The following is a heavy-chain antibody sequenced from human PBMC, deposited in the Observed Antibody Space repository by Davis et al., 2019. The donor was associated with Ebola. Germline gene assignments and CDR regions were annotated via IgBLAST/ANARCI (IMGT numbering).Heavy chain of an antibody. CDR2: INHSGST. D-gene: IGHD5-12*01. V-gene: IGHV4-34*01. CDR3: ARWAYSGSWGYFDY. J-gene: IGHJ4*02. Sequence: PSETLSLTCAVYGGSFSGYYWSWIRQPPGKGLEWIGEINHSGSTYYNPSLKSRVTISVDTSKNQFSLKLSSVTAADTAVYYCARWAYSGSWGYFDYWGQGTLVTVSS. CDR1: GGSFSGYY.